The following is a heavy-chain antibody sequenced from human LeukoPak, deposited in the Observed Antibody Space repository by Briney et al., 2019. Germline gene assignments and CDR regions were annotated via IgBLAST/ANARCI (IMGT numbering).Heavy chain of an antibody. CDR3: ATHSWDTAMGIFDY. D-gene: IGHD5-18*01. V-gene: IGHV5-51*01. CDR1: GYSFTSYW. J-gene: IGHJ4*02. CDR2: IYPGDSDT. Sequence: GESLKISCKGSGYSFTSYWIGWVRQMPGKGLEWLGIIYPGDSDTRYSPSFQGQVTISAGKSISTAYLQWSSLKASDTAMYYCATHSWDTAMGIFDYWGQGTLVTVSS.